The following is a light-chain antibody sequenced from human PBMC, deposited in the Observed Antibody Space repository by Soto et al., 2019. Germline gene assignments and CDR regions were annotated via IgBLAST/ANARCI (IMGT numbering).Light chain of an antibody. CDR3: MQPLLTPWT. CDR2: LGS. V-gene: IGKV2-28*01. CDR1: QSLL. Sequence: DIVLTQSPLSLPVTPGEPASITCRSSQSLLDWYLQKPGQSPQLLIYLGSNRASGVPDRFSGSGSDTDFTLKISRVEAEDLGVYYCMQPLLTPWTFGQGTKVEIK. J-gene: IGKJ1*01.